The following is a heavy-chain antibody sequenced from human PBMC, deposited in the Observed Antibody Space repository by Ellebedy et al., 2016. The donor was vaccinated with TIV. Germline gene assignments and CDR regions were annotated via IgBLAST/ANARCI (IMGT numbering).Heavy chain of an antibody. V-gene: IGHV3-64D*06. CDR1: GFTFSTYA. J-gene: IGHJ4*02. Sequence: GESLKTSCSASGFTFSTYAMHWVRQAPGKGLQYVSAISSNGDSTFYADSVKGRFTISRDNSKNTLFLQMSSLRVEDTAVYYCVREFYGVDYWGQGSLVTVSS. CDR3: VREFYGVDY. D-gene: IGHD3-10*01. CDR2: ISSNGDST.